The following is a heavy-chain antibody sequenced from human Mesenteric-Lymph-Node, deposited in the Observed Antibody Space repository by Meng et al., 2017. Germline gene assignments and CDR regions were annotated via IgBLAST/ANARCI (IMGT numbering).Heavy chain of an antibody. CDR3: ASFDHIPRRNYFDY. CDR1: GGSISSGGYY. V-gene: IGHV4-30-4*08. J-gene: IGHJ4*02. CDR2: IYYSGST. D-gene: IGHD2-21*01. Sequence: VQLQESGPGLVKPSQTLSLTCTVSGGSISSGGYYWSWIRQHPGKGLEWIGYIYYSGSTYYNPSLKSRVSISVDTSKNQFSLNLNSMTAADTAVYYCASFDHIPRRNYFDYWGQGTLVTVSS.